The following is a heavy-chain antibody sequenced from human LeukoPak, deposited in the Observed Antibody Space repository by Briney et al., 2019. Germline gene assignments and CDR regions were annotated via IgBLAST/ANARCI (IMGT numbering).Heavy chain of an antibody. CDR3: AKDDYYDSSGYSD. J-gene: IGHJ4*02. V-gene: IGHV3-30*02. D-gene: IGHD3-22*01. CDR1: GFTFSTSG. CDR2: IRYDGSNK. Sequence: GGSLRLSCAASGFTFSTSGIHWVRQAPGKGLEWVAFIRYDGSNKFYADSVKGRFTISRDNSKNTLYLQMNSLRAEDTAVYYCAKDDYYDSSGYSDWGQGTLVTVSS.